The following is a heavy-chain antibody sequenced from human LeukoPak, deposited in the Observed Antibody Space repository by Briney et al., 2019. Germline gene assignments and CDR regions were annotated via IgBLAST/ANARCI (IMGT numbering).Heavy chain of an antibody. Sequence: AGGSLRLSCAASGFTFSSYSMNWVRQAPGKGLEWVSSISSSSSYIYYADSVKGRFTISRDNAKNSLYLQMNSLRAEDTAVYYCARDVEQWPPDYWGQGTLVTVSS. J-gene: IGHJ4*02. CDR2: ISSSSSYI. CDR1: GFTFSSYS. CDR3: ARDVEQWPPDY. D-gene: IGHD6-19*01. V-gene: IGHV3-21*01.